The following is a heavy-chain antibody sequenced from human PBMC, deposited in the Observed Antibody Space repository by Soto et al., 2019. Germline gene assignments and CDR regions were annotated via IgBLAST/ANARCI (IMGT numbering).Heavy chain of an antibody. Sequence: SVKVSCKASGFTFTSSAVQWVRQARGQRLEWIGWIVVGSGNTNYAQKFQERVTITRDMSTSTAYMELSSLRSEDTAVYYCAAGIAAPARADYYYGMDVWGQGTMVTVSS. CDR1: GFTFTSSA. CDR2: IVVGSGNT. J-gene: IGHJ6*02. CDR3: AAGIAAPARADYYYGMDV. V-gene: IGHV1-58*01. D-gene: IGHD6-6*01.